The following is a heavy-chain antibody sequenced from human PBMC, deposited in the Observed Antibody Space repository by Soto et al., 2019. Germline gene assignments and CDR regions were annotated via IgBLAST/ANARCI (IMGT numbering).Heavy chain of an antibody. D-gene: IGHD3-16*01. CDR2: ITPFGGAT. Sequence: WASVKVSCKASGDSVSNDYLHWVRQAPGQGFEWLGIITPFGGATAYAQRFKGRVTVTMDKSSTTFYLELSSLRSDDSAVYYCAKGRGGKKVANLGMDVWGQGVTVTVSS. V-gene: IGHV1-46*01. CDR1: GDSVSNDY. CDR3: AKGRGGKKVANLGMDV. J-gene: IGHJ6*02.